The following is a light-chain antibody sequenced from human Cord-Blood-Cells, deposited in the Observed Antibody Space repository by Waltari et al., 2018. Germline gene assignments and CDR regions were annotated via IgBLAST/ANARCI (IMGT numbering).Light chain of an antibody. J-gene: IGKJ4*01. V-gene: IGKV4-1*01. CDR1: QSVFYSSNNKNY. Sequence: DIVMTQSPDSLAVSLGERATINCKSSQSVFYSSNNKNYLAWYQQKPGQPPKLLIYWASTRESGVHDRVRGSCSGTDVTLTTSSLQAEEVAVYYWQQYYSTPLTFGGGTKVEIK. CDR3: QQYYSTPLT. CDR2: WAS.